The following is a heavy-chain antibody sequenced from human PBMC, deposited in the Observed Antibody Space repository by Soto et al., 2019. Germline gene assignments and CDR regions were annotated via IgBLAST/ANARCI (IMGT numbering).Heavy chain of an antibody. D-gene: IGHD3-16*02. CDR2: ISANTDYA. CDR3: AKVPSQYIWGSYLRYYDY. Sequence: VQILESGGGLVQPGGSLRLSCAASGFPFSNYAMTWVRQAPGKGLEWVSAISANTDYAYYADSVKDRFTISRDNSKNTLYLQMDSLRAEDTAVYYCAKVPSQYIWGSYLRYYDYWGQGTLVTVSS. V-gene: IGHV3-23*01. CDR1: GFPFSNYA. J-gene: IGHJ4*02.